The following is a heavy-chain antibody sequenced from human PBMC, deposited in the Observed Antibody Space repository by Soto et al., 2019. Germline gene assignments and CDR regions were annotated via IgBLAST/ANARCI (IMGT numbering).Heavy chain of an antibody. CDR3: AKATSAWNYYRSGSAVDY. Sequence: SVKVSCKASGGTFSSYAISWVRQAPGQGLEWMGRIIPILGIANYAQKFQGRVTITADKSTSTAYMELSSLRSEDTAVYYCAKATSAWNYYRSGSAVDYWGLGTLVTVSS. CDR2: IIPILGIA. CDR1: GGTFSSYA. J-gene: IGHJ4*02. D-gene: IGHD3-10*01. V-gene: IGHV1-69*04.